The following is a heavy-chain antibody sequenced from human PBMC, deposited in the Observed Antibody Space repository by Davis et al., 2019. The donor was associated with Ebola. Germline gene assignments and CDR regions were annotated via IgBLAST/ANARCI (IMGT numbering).Heavy chain of an antibody. J-gene: IGHJ3*02. CDR2: IYYRGGT. CDR3: ARPKTYNILTGYRAAFDI. CDR1: GDSITSYY. D-gene: IGHD3-9*01. Sequence: PSETLSLTCTVSGDSITSYYWTWIRQPPGKGLEWIGSIYYRGGTYYNPSLKSRVTISVDTSKNQFSLKLSSVTAADTAVYYCARPKTYNILTGYRAAFDIWGQGTMVTVSS. V-gene: IGHV4-59*05.